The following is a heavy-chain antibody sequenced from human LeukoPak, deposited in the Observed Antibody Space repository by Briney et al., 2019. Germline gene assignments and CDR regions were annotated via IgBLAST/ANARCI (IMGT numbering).Heavy chain of an antibody. D-gene: IGHD3-9*01. CDR2: ISGSGGST. CDR3: AKPQLRYFDWLTDY. Sequence: GGTLRLSCAASGFTFSSYGMSWVRQAPGKGLDWVSAISGSGGSTYYADSVKGRFTISRDNSKNTRYLQMNILRAEDTAVYYCAKPQLRYFDWLTDYWGQGTLVTVSS. J-gene: IGHJ4*02. CDR1: GFTFSSYG. V-gene: IGHV3-23*01.